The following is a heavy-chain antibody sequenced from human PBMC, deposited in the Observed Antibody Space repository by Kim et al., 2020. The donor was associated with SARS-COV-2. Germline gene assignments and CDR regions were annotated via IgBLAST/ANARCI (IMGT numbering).Heavy chain of an antibody. J-gene: IGHJ4*02. Sequence: GGTRSNPSLKSRVTMSIDTSKNQFSLNLNSVTAADTAVYYCARGQWGDYWGQGTLVTVSS. CDR3: ARGQWGDY. D-gene: IGHD2-8*01. V-gene: IGHV4-34*01. CDR2: GGT.